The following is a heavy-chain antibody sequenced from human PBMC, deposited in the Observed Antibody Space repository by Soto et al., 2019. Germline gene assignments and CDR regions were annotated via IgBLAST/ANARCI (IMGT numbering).Heavy chain of an antibody. CDR1: GYTFSRSG. CDR3: AGSGSVSYYCYGLDV. J-gene: IGHJ6*02. Sequence: QVQLVQSGAEVRKPGASVKVSCKPSGYTFSRSGISWVRQAPGQGLEWMGWISTYNGDANYAQKRQGRVTMTTDTASSAAVMALRSLTSADKAVYYCAGSGSVSYYCYGLDVWGQGTTVTVSS. V-gene: IGHV1-18*01. D-gene: IGHD1-26*01. CDR2: ISTYNGDA.